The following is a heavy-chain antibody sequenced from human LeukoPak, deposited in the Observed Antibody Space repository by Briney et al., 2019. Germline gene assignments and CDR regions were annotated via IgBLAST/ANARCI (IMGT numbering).Heavy chain of an antibody. Sequence: SETLSLTCTVSDGSISSSSYYWGWIRQPPGKGLEWIGSIYYSGSTYYNPSLKSRVTISVDTSKNQFSLKLSSVTAADTAVYYCARVGSGLRPFFDYWGQGTLVTVSS. J-gene: IGHJ4*02. CDR3: ARVGSGLRPFFDY. V-gene: IGHV4-39*07. CDR1: DGSISSSSYY. CDR2: IYYSGST. D-gene: IGHD4-17*01.